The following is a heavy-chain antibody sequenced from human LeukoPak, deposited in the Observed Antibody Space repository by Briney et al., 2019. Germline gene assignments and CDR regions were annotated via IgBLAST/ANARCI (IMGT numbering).Heavy chain of an antibody. CDR3: ATLTTVVTAYYFDH. Sequence: SETLSLTCTVSGVSISSGGYYWSWIRQHPGKGLEWIGYIYHSGSTDYNPSLKSRVTISVDTSKSQFPLKLTSVTAADTAVYYCATLTTVVTAYYFDHWGQGTLVTVSS. D-gene: IGHD4-23*01. V-gene: IGHV4-31*03. CDR2: IYHSGST. CDR1: GVSISSGGYY. J-gene: IGHJ4*02.